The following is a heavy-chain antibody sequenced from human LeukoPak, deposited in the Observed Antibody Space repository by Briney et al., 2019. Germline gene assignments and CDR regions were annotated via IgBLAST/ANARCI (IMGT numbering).Heavy chain of an antibody. CDR2: IYYSGST. V-gene: IGHV4-39*01. CDR1: GGSISSSSYY. J-gene: IGHJ4*02. CDR3: ARLGPRIPTYDY. Sequence: PSETLSLTCSVSGGSISSSSYYWGWLRQPPGKGLEWIGNIYYSGSTYYNPSLKSRVTISVDTSKNQFSLKLSSVTAADTAVYYCARLGPRIPTYDYWGQGTLVTVS.